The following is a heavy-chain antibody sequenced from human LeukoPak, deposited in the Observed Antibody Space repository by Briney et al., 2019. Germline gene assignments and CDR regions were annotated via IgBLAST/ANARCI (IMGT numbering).Heavy chain of an antibody. CDR3: AKAPHDSYYYGMDV. J-gene: IGHJ6*02. V-gene: IGHV3-43*02. D-gene: IGHD3-16*01. Sequence: TGGSLRLSCAASGFTFDDYAMHWVRQAPGKGLEWVSLISGDGGSTYYADSVKGRFTISRDNSKNSLYLQMNSLRTEDTALCYCAKAPHDSYYYGMDVWGQGTTVTVSS. CDR1: GFTFDDYA. CDR2: ISGDGGST.